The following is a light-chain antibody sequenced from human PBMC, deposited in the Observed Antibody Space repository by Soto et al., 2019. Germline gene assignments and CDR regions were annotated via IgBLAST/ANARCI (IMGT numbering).Light chain of an antibody. CDR2: EGT. CDR3: CSYTGNSTYV. V-gene: IGLV2-23*01. CDR1: SSDVGSYNL. Sequence: QSALTQPASVSGSPGQSITISCTGTSSDVGSYNLVSWYQQHPGKAPKLMIYEGTKRPSGVSNRFSGSKSGSTASLTISNLQPEDEADYYCCSYTGNSTYVFGLGTKVTVL. J-gene: IGLJ1*01.